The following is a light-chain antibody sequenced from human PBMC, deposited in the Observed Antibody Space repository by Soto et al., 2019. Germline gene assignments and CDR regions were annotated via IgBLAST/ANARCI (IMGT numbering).Light chain of an antibody. Sequence: AIRMTPSPSSLSASTGERATITCRASQGISSYLAWYQQKPGKAPKLLIYAASTLQSGVPSRFSGSGSGTDFTLTISCLQSEEFATYYCQKYYSYPRTFGQGTKVDIK. CDR3: QKYYSYPRT. J-gene: IGKJ1*01. CDR1: QGISSY. V-gene: IGKV1-8*01. CDR2: AAS.